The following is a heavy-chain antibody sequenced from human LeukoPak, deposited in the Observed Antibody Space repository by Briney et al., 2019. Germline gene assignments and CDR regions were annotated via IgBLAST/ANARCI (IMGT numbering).Heavy chain of an antibody. CDR1: GIRFNKYD. Sequence: GSLRLSCAASGIRFNKYDMHWVRQAPGKGLGWVAVILPDGSDHFVDSVRGRFIIYRDNPKNTLYLEMNGLRVEDTAVYFCAKTVGANKNYFDYWGQGTLVTVSS. V-gene: IGHV3-30*02. J-gene: IGHJ4*02. D-gene: IGHD1-26*01. CDR3: AKTVGANKNYFDY. CDR2: ILPDGSD.